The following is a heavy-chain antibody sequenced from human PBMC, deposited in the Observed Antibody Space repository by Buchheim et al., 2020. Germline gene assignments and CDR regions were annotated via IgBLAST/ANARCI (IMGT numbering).Heavy chain of an antibody. Sequence: QLQLQESGPGLVKPSETLSLTCTVSGGSISSSSYYWGWIRQPPGKGLEWIGSIYYSGSTYYNPSLKSRVTISVDTSKNQFSLKLSSVTAADTAVYYCAGARIMITFGGVIKEQWGYWGQGTL. CDR2: IYYSGST. V-gene: IGHV4-39*01. J-gene: IGHJ4*02. CDR1: GGSISSSSYY. CDR3: AGARIMITFGGVIKEQWGY. D-gene: IGHD3-16*01.